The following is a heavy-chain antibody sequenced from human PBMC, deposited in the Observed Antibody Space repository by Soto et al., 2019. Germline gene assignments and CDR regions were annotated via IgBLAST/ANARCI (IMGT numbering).Heavy chain of an antibody. CDR2: IYYSGST. V-gene: IGHV4-59*01. Sequence: SETLSPTCTVSGGSISSYYWSWIRQPPGKGLEWIGYIYYSGSTNYNPSLKSRVTISVDTSKNQFSLKLSSVTAADTAVYYCARHGSSAGAMDVWGQGTTVTVSS. D-gene: IGHD6-6*01. CDR1: GGSISSYY. J-gene: IGHJ6*02. CDR3: ARHGSSAGAMDV.